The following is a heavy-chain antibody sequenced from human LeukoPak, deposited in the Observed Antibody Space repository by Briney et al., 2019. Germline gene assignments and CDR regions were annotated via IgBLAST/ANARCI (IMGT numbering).Heavy chain of an antibody. Sequence: SETLSLTCTVSGGSISSYYWSLIRQPPGKGLEWIGYIYYSGSTNYNPSLKSRVTISVDTSKNQFSLKLSSVTAADTAVYYCARGSHITMVRGGTFDYWGQGTLVTVSS. CDR3: ARGSHITMVRGGTFDY. J-gene: IGHJ4*02. D-gene: IGHD3-10*01. CDR1: GGSISSYY. CDR2: IYYSGST. V-gene: IGHV4-59*01.